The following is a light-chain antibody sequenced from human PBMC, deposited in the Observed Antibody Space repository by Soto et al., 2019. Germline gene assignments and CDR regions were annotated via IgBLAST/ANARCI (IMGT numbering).Light chain of an antibody. Sequence: DIQLTQSPSSLSASIGDRVTITCRASQSFSTYLNWYQQKPGKAPKLLIYAASVLQSGVPSRFRGSGSGPDFTLTINNLQPEDFATYYCQQSYSTPLTFGGGTKVDIK. J-gene: IGKJ4*01. CDR2: AAS. V-gene: IGKV1-39*01. CDR3: QQSYSTPLT. CDR1: QSFSTY.